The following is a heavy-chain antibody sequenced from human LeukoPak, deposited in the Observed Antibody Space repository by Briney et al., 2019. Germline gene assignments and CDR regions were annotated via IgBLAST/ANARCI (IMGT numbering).Heavy chain of an antibody. CDR2: ISGPGSST. CDR1: GFTFSNYA. CDR3: AKDSGYDGSGYLSY. D-gene: IGHD3-22*01. J-gene: IGHJ4*02. V-gene: IGHV3-23*01. Sequence: GGSLRLSCAASGFTFSNYAMSWVRQAPGRGVEWVSTISGPGSSTYYPDSLKGRFTISRDNSKNTLYLLMNSLRAEDTAVYYWAKDSGYDGSGYLSYWGQGTLVTVSS.